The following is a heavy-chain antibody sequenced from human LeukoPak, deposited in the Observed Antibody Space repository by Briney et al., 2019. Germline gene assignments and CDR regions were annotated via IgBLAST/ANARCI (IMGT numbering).Heavy chain of an antibody. CDR3: ARDTAVLLWFGELTSYFDY. J-gene: IGHJ4*02. V-gene: IGHV4-34*01. CDR1: GGSFSGYY. D-gene: IGHD3-10*01. CDR2: INHSGST. Sequence: SETLSLTCAVYGGSFSGYYWSWIRQPPGKGLEWIGEINHSGSTNYNPSLKSRVTTSVDTSKNQFSLKLSSVTAADTAVYYCARDTAVLLWFGELTSYFDYWGQGTLVTVSS.